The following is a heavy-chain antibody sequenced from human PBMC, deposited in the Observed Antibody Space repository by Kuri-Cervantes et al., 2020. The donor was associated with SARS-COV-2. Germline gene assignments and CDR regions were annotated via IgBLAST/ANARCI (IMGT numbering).Heavy chain of an antibody. CDR2: IKQDGSEK. CDR1: RFTFSSYW. V-gene: IGHV3-7*01. J-gene: IGHJ4*02. Sequence: GEFLKISCAASRFTFSSYWMSWVRQAPGKGLEWVANIKQDGSEKYYVDSVKGRFTISRDNAKNSLYLQMNSLRAEDTAVYYCARARMAGPFDYRGQGTLVTVSS. CDR3: ARARMAGPFDY. D-gene: IGHD5-24*01.